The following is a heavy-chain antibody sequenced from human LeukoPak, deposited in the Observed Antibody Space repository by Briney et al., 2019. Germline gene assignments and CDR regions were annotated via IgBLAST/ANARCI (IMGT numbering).Heavy chain of an antibody. CDR1: GFTFSSYW. J-gene: IGHJ4*02. Sequence: GGSLRLSCAASGFTFSSYWMHWVRHAPGKGLEWVSYISSSSSTIYYADSVKGRFTISRDNAKNSLYLQMNSLRAEDTAVYYCARGAYYYEDWGQGTLVTVSS. CDR2: ISSSSSTI. V-gene: IGHV3-48*01. D-gene: IGHD3-22*01. CDR3: ARGAYYYED.